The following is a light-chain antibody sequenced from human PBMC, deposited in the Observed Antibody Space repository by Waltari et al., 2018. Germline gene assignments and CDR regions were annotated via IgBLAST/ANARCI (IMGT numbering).Light chain of an antibody. V-gene: IGLV2-14*03. Sequence: QSALTQPASVSGSHGPSLTISCTGTSNDVGGYGYVSWYQQYPGRAPKLIIYEVSYRPSGISTRFSGSKSGNTASLTISGLQADDEADYYCSSHTSTVPHVFGTGTRVTV. CDR2: EVS. CDR1: SNDVGGYGY. J-gene: IGLJ1*01. CDR3: SSHTSTVPHV.